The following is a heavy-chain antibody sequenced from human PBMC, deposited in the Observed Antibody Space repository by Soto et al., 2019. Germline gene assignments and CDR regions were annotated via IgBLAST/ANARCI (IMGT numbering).Heavy chain of an antibody. CDR2: ISAYNGER. CDR3: ARGGDCSSTSCYTPNYYDGMDV. D-gene: IGHD2-2*02. Sequence: VQVVQSGSEVKKPGASVKVSCQASGYNFASYTINWVRQAPGQGLEWMGWISAYNGERNYAPKFQGRVIMTTDRSTSTSYMELRSLRSDDTAVYFCARGGDCSSTSCYTPNYYDGMDVWGQGTTVTVS. V-gene: IGHV1-18*01. CDR1: GYNFASYT. J-gene: IGHJ6*02.